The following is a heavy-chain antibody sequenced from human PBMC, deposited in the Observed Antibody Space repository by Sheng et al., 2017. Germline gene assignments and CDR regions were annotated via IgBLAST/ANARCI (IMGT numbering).Heavy chain of an antibody. V-gene: IGHV4-34*01. CDR2: INQNKVS. J-gene: IGHJ5*02. CDR1: GGSFSGHY. D-gene: IGHD2-21*02. CDR3: ARKRAMTWSRRSINWFDP. Sequence: QVQLQQWGAGLLKPFGDPCPSGCAVYGGSFSGHYWSWIRQSPTKGLEWIGDINQNKVSIYNPSLQESCRHVSGRVHEAILPQLTSVTAADTAIYYCARKRAMTWSRRSINWFDPWGQGILVTVSS.